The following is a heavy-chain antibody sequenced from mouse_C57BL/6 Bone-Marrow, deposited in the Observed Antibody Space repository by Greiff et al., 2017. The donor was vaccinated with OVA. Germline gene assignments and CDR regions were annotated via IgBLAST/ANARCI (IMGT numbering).Heavy chain of an antibody. V-gene: IGHV1-19*01. CDR1: GYTFTDYY. J-gene: IGHJ3*01. Sequence: VQLQQSGPVLVKPGASVKMSCKASGYTFTDYYMNWVKQSHGKSLEWIGVINPYNGGTSYNQKFKGKATLTVDKSSSTAYMELNSLTSEDSAVYYCARGGYYVWFAYWGQGTLVTVSA. CDR2: INPYNGGT. CDR3: ARGGYYVWFAY. D-gene: IGHD2-3*01.